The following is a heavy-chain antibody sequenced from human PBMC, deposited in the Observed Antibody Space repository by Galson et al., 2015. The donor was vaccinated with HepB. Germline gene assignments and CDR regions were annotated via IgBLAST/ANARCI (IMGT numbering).Heavy chain of an antibody. Sequence: ETLSLTCTVSGGSISSSSYYWGWIRQPPGKGLEWIGSIYYSGSTYYNPSLKSRVTISVDTSKNQFSLKLSSVTAADTAVYYCASRTQHIVATDWAGFFDYWGQGTLVTVSS. CDR3: ASRTQHIVATDWAGFFDY. CDR2: IYYSGST. D-gene: IGHD5-12*01. V-gene: IGHV4-39*01. J-gene: IGHJ4*02. CDR1: GGSISSSSYY.